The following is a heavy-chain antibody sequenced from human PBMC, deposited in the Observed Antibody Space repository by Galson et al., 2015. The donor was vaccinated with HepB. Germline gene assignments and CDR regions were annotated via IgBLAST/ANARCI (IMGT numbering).Heavy chain of an antibody. CDR3: VKSTIPVVTPRDYFDY. CDR1: GFTFSSYA. D-gene: IGHD4-23*01. V-gene: IGHV3-64D*06. Sequence: SLRLSCAASGFTFSSYAMHWVRQAPGKGLEYVSAISSNGGSTYYADSVKGRFTISRDNSKNTLYLQMSSLRAEDTAVYYCVKSTIPVVTPRDYFDYWGQGTLVTVSS. CDR2: ISSNGGST. J-gene: IGHJ4*02.